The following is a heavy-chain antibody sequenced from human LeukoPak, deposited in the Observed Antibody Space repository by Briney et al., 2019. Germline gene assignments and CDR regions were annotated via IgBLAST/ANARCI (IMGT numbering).Heavy chain of an antibody. CDR1: GGSISSSNW. D-gene: IGHD5-18*01. Sequence: SETLSLTCAVSGGSISSSNWWSWVRQPPGKGLEWIGEIYHSGSTNYNPSLKSRVTISVDKSKNQFSLKLSSVTAADTAVYYCAREMDTAMVTPLGLDYWGQGTLVTVSS. V-gene: IGHV4-4*02. J-gene: IGHJ4*02. CDR3: AREMDTAMVTPLGLDY. CDR2: IYHSGST.